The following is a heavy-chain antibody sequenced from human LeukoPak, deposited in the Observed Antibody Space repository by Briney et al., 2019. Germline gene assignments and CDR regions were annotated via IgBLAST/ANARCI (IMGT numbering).Heavy chain of an antibody. D-gene: IGHD6-6*01. Sequence: SETLALTCTVSGGSISATTYYWGWIRQPPGTGLEWIANIYYSGNTAYNPSLKSRVTISIDTSKNQFSLRLNSVTAADTAVYYCARVGWGNAAAHPNWLDPWGQGILVTVFS. CDR2: IYYSGNT. CDR1: GGSISATTYY. J-gene: IGHJ5*02. V-gene: IGHV4-39*07. CDR3: ARVGWGNAAAHPNWLDP.